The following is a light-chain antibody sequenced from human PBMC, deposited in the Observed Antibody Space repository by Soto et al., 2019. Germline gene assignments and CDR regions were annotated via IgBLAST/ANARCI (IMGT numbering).Light chain of an antibody. CDR1: QDISSW. Sequence: DIQMTQSPPSMSASVGDRVTITCRASQDISSWLAWYQQKPGKAPELLIYAASTLQSGVPSRFSGSGSGTQFTLTISSLQPEDFATYYCQQSNSFPFTFGQGTRLEIK. J-gene: IGKJ5*01. CDR3: QQSNSFPFT. V-gene: IGKV1-12*02. CDR2: AAS.